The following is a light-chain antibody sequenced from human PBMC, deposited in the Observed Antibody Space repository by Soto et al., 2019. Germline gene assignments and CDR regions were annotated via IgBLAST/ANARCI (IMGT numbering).Light chain of an antibody. Sequence: EVVLTQSPGALSLSPGERATLSCRASQSVTSNYLAWYQQKSGQAPRLLIYAVSRRATGIPDRFSGSGSGTDFTLTISRLEAEDLAVYYCQQYGGLPFTFGPGTKVDI. V-gene: IGKV3-20*01. J-gene: IGKJ3*01. CDR1: QSVTSNY. CDR2: AVS. CDR3: QQYGGLPFT.